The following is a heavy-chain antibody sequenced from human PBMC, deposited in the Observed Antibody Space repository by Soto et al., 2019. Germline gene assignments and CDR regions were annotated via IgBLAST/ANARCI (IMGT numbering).Heavy chain of an antibody. CDR1: GDSVSSNSAA. J-gene: IGHJ5*02. CDR2: TYYRSKWYN. Sequence: SQTLSLTCAISGDSVSSNSAAWNWIRQSPSRGLEWLGRTYYRSKWYNDYAVSVKSRITINPDTSKNQFSLQLNSVTPEDAAVYFSAGYTFKNTCGGGTAYNWFDPWGQGTLVTVLL. CDR3: AGYTFKNTCGGGTAYNWFDP. D-gene: IGHD3-16*01. V-gene: IGHV6-1*01.